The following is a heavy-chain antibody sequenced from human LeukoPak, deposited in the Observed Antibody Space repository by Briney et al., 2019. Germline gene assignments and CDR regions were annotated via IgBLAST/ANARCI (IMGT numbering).Heavy chain of an antibody. V-gene: IGHV3-48*01. CDR1: GFTFSSYS. CDR3: AKGNWGSPTYYFDY. J-gene: IGHJ4*02. D-gene: IGHD7-27*01. Sequence: GGSLRLSCAASGFTFSSYSMNWVRQAPGKGLEWVSYISSSSSTIYYADSVKGRFTISRDNAKNSLYLQMNSLRAEDTAVYYCAKGNWGSPTYYFDYWGQGTLVTVSS. CDR2: ISSSSSTI.